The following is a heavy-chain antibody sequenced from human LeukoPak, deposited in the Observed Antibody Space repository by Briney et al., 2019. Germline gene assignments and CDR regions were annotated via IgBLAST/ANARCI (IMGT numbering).Heavy chain of an antibody. CDR1: GFTFSDYV. CDR3: AKIFGDFDY. CDR2: LTGSGGNT. V-gene: IGHV3-23*01. Sequence: GGSLRLSCAASGFTFSDYVMTWVRQAPGKGLEWVSSLTGSGGNTYYTDSVKGRFTISRDNSKNTLYLQMNSLRAEDTAVHYCAKIFGDFDYWGQGTLVTVSS. J-gene: IGHJ4*02. D-gene: IGHD3-10*01.